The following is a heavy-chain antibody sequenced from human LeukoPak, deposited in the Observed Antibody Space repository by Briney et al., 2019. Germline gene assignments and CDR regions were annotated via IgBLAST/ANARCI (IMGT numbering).Heavy chain of an antibody. J-gene: IGHJ4*02. CDR3: ARGQSGQQLIRVRKEHGEFDY. D-gene: IGHD6-13*01. CDR1: GGSISSGGYY. V-gene: IGHV4-31*03. CDR2: IYYSGST. Sequence: PSQTLSLTCTVSGGSISSGGYYWSWIRQHPGKGLEWIGYIYYSGSTYYNPSLKSRVTISVDTSKNQFSLKLSSVTAADTAVYYCARGQSGQQLIRVRKEHGEFDYWGQGTLVTVSS.